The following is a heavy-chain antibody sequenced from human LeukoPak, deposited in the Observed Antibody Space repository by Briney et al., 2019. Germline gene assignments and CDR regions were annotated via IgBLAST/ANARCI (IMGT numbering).Heavy chain of an antibody. J-gene: IGHJ4*02. D-gene: IGHD1-26*01. CDR1: GFTLSNAL. CDR2: IKSKTDGGTA. V-gene: IGHV3-15*01. Sequence: GGSLRLSCAASGFTLSNALMRWVRPAPGKGLEWLGRIKSKTDGGTADYAAPVKGRFTISRDDSENTMYLQMNSLITEDTAVYYCSTEMSSGTSSFDCWGQGALVTVS. CDR3: STEMSSGTSSFDC.